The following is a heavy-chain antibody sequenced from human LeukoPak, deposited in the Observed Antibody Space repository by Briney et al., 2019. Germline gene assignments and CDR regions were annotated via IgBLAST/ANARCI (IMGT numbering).Heavy chain of an antibody. D-gene: IGHD2-15*01. CDR1: VFTPRLYG. J-gene: IGHJ4*02. Sequence: GGSLRLSCAASVFTPRLYGMHWVRQAPGKGPEYVSAIGSNGVNTYYADSVKGRFTISRDTSKNTLYLQMGSLRGDDMAVYYCVRWLRGYDLWGQGALVIVSS. CDR3: VRWLRGYDL. V-gene: IGHV3-64*02. CDR2: IGSNGVNT.